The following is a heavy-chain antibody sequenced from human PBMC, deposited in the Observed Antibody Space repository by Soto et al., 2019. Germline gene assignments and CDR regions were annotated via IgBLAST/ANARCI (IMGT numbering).Heavy chain of an antibody. Sequence: ASVKVSSKASGYTFTGYYMHWVRQAPGQGLEWMGWINPNSGGTNYAQKFQVRVTMTRDTSISTAYMELSRLRSDDTAVYYCARVRPGARGHACDISAQRTMVRVSS. V-gene: IGHV1-2*02. J-gene: IGHJ3*02. CDR1: GYTFTGYY. D-gene: IGHD2-15*01. CDR3: ARVRPGARGHACDI. CDR2: INPNSGGT.